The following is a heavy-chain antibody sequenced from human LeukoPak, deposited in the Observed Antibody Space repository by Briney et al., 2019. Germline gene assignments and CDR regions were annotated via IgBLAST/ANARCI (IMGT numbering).Heavy chain of an antibody. CDR1: GYTFTSYD. Sequence: ASAKVSCKASGYTFTSYDINWVRQAAGQGLEWMGWMNPNSGNTGYAQNFQGRVTMTRNTSITTAYMELSSLRSEDTAVYYCAKIGGYGSGNYYYTMDVWGQGTTVTVSS. J-gene: IGHJ6*02. CDR2: MNPNSGNT. D-gene: IGHD3-10*01. CDR3: AKIGGYGSGNYYYTMDV. V-gene: IGHV1-8*01.